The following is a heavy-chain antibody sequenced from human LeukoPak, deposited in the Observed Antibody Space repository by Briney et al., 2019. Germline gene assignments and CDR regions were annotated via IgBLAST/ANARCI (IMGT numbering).Heavy chain of an antibody. D-gene: IGHD1-26*01. CDR2: IDPNTGGT. CDR1: GYIFTAYY. Sequence: ASVKVSCKASGYIFTAYYVQWVRQVPGQGLEWMGWIDPNTGGTKHGQKFQGRVNMTRDTSIRTAYMELRSLISDDTAVYFCARDWYSRNSDYFDYWGQGTLVTVPS. J-gene: IGHJ4*02. V-gene: IGHV1-2*02. CDR3: ARDWYSRNSDYFDY.